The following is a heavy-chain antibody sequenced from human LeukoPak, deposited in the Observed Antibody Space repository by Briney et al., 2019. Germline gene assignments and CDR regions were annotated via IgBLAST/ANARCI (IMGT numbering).Heavy chain of an antibody. J-gene: IGHJ3*02. CDR2: IYYSGST. D-gene: IGHD2-8*01. V-gene: IGHV4-31*03. CDR3: ARGGGMLDVGDAFDI. CDR1: GGSISSGGYY. Sequence: SETLSLTCTVSGGSISSGGYYWSWIRQHPGKGLEWIGYIYYSGSTYYNPSLKSRVTISVDTSKNQFPLKLSSVTAADTAVYYCARGGGMLDVGDAFDIWGQGTMVTVSS.